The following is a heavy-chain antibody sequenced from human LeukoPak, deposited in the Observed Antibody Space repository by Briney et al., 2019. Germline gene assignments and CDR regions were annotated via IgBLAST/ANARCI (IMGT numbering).Heavy chain of an antibody. J-gene: IGHJ4*02. Sequence: PGGSLRLSCAPSGFTFSSYAMHWVRQAPGKGREWVAVISYDGSNKYYADSVKGRFTISRDNSKNTLYLQMNSLRAEDTAVYYCARDGYNSIGYFDYWGQGTLVTVSS. D-gene: IGHD5-24*01. CDR1: GFTFSSYA. V-gene: IGHV3-30*01. CDR2: ISYDGSNK. CDR3: ARDGYNSIGYFDY.